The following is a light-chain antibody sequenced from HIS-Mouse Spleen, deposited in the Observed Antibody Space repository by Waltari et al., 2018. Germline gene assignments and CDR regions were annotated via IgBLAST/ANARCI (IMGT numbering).Light chain of an antibody. J-gene: IGLJ3*02. V-gene: IGLV1-47*01. CDR3: AAWDDSLSGPV. CDR1: SSNIGSNY. CDR2: RNK. Sequence: QSVLTQPPSASGTPGQRVTISCSGSSSNIGSNYVYWYQQLPGTAPKLLIYRNKQRPSGVPDRFSGSKSGTSASLAISGRRSEGEADYYCAAWDDSLSGPVFGGGTKLTVL.